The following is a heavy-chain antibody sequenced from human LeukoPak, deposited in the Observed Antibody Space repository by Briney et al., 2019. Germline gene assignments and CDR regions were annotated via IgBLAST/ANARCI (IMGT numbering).Heavy chain of an antibody. Sequence: PGGSLRLPCVASGFTFSNYWMTWVRQAPGKGLEWVANIKEDGSEKNYADSVKGRFTISRDNAKNSLYLQMNSLRGEDKAVYYCARARYSDFWGQGTLVTVSS. V-gene: IGHV3-7*01. CDR3: ARARYSDF. J-gene: IGHJ4*02. CDR2: IKEDGSEK. CDR1: GFTFSNYW.